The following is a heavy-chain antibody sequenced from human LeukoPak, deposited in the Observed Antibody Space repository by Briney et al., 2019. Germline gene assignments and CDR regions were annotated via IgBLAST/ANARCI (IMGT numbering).Heavy chain of an antibody. Sequence: SETLSLPCTLSGGSISSGSYSWNWIRQHQGKGLEWIGYIYNSGSTSYNPSLKSRVTISVDTSKNQFSLKLSSVTAADPAVYFCARKKIAAAGPFDYWGRGTLVTVSS. J-gene: IGHJ4*02. CDR3: ARKKIAAAGPFDY. V-gene: IGHV4-31*03. CDR1: GGSISSGSYS. D-gene: IGHD6-13*01. CDR2: IYNSGST.